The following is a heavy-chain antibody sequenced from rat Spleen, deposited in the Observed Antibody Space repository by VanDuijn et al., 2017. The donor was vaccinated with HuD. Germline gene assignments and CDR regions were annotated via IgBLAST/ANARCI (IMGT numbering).Heavy chain of an antibody. CDR3: TSSAGH. V-gene: IGHV5-29*01. Sequence: EVQLVESGGGLVQPGRSLKLSCAASGFTFSNYGMAWVRQAPTKGLEWVATISYDGSSTYYRDSVKGRFTISRDNTKNTLYLQMNSLRSEDTATYYCTSSAGHWGQGVMVTVSS. CDR2: ISYDGSST. CDR1: GFTFSNYG. J-gene: IGHJ2*01. D-gene: IGHD3-2*01.